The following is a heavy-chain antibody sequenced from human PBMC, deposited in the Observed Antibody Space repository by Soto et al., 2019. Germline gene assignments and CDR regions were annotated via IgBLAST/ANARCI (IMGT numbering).Heavy chain of an antibody. V-gene: IGHV3-30*18. CDR3: AKDQTFCSGGSCHGGWFDP. CDR1: VFSFSSYG. J-gene: IGHJ5*02. D-gene: IGHD2-15*01. CDR2: ISYDGSSK. Sequence: QVQLVESGGGVVQPGRSLRLSCAASVFSFSSYGMHWVRQAPGKGLEWVAVISYDGSSKYYADSVKGRFTISRDNSKNTLYLQMNSLRAEDTAVYYCAKDQTFCSGGSCHGGWFDPWGQGTLVTVSS.